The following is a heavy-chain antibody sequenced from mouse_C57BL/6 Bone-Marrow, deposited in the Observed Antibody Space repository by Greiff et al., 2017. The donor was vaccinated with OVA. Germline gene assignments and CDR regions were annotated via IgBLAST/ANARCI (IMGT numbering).Heavy chain of an antibody. V-gene: IGHV14-4*01. Sequence: EVQLQQSGAELVRPGASVKLSCTASGFNIKDDYMHWVKQRPEQGLEWIGWIDPENGDTEYASKFQGKATITADTSSNTSYLQLSSLTSEDTAVYYCTTGGPPPWFAYWGQGTLVTVSA. J-gene: IGHJ3*01. D-gene: IGHD3-3*01. CDR1: GFNIKDDY. CDR2: IDPENGDT. CDR3: TTGGPPPWFAY.